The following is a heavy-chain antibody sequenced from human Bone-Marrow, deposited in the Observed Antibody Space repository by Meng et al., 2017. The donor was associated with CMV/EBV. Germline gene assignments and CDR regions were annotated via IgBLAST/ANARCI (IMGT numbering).Heavy chain of an antibody. CDR1: GFVFTKYA. J-gene: IGHJ4*02. CDR3: ANLSPVVPANF. Sequence: FADSGFVFTKYAMGWVRQAPGKGLEWVSTVIASGGITYNADSVKGRFTISRDNSKNTLYLQMKSLRAEDTAVYYCANLSPVVPANFWGQGTLVTVSS. V-gene: IGHV3-23*01. D-gene: IGHD2-2*01. CDR2: VIASGGIT.